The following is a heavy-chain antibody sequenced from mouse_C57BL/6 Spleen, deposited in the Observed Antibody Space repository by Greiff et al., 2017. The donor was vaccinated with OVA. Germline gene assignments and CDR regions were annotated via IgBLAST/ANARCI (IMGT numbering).Heavy chain of an antibody. V-gene: IGHV1-69*01. CDR3: ARIYYDYDRGQAWFAY. CDR1: GYTFTSYW. Sequence: QVQLKQPGAELVMPGASVKLSCKASGYTFTSYWMHWVKQRPGQGLEWIGEIDPSDSYTNYNQKFKGKSTLTVDKSSSTAYMQLSSLTSEDSAVYYCARIYYDYDRGQAWFAYWGQGTLVTVSA. J-gene: IGHJ3*01. CDR2: IDPSDSYT. D-gene: IGHD2-4*01.